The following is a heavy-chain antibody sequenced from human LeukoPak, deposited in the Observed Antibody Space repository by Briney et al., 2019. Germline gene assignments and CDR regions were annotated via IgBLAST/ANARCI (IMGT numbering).Heavy chain of an antibody. V-gene: IGHV1-2*02. Sequence: GASVKVSCKASGYTFTGYYMHWVRQAPGQGLEWMGWINPNSGGTNYAQKFQGRVTMTRDTSISTAYMELSSLRSDDTAVYYCARGGDYGDYGPTLDYYYYGMDVWGQGTTVTVSS. D-gene: IGHD4-17*01. CDR1: GYTFTGYY. CDR2: INPNSGGT. CDR3: ARGGDYGDYGPTLDYYYYGMDV. J-gene: IGHJ6*02.